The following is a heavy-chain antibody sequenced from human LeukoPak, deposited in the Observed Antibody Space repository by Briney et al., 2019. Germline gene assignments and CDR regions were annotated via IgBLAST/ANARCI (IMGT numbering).Heavy chain of an antibody. J-gene: IGHJ4*02. Sequence: PGRSLRLSCAASGLTFSRYGMHWVRQTPGKGLEWMTFIRSDGGDKYYADSAEGRFTVSRDNPKNTLYLQMNSLRPEDTAVYYCAKDLGRGYCSGGTCSPSPHFDSWGQGTLVTVSS. V-gene: IGHV3-30*02. CDR1: GLTFSRYG. CDR3: AKDLGRGYCSGGTCSPSPHFDS. CDR2: IRSDGGDK. D-gene: IGHD2-15*01.